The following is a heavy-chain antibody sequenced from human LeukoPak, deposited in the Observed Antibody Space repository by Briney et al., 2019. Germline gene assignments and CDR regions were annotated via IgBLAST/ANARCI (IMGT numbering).Heavy chain of an antibody. CDR3: ARDWAAGGDY. V-gene: IGHV3-72*01. CDR1: GFTFSDHY. D-gene: IGHD6-13*01. Sequence: GGSLRLSCAASGFTFSDHYMDWVRQAPGKGLEWVGRTRNKANSYTTEYAASVKGRFTISRDDSKNSLYLQMNSLKTEDTAVYYCARDWAAGGDYWGQGTLVTVSS. CDR2: TRNKANSYTT. J-gene: IGHJ4*02.